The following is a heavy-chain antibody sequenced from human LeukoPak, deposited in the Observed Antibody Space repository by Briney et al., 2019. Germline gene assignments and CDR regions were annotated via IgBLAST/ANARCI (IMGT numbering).Heavy chain of an antibody. CDR1: GYTLTSYG. D-gene: IGHD6-25*01. J-gene: IGHJ4*02. Sequence: GASVKVSCKASGYTLTSYGISWVRQAPGQGLEWMGWISAYNGNTNYAQKLQGRVTMTTDTSTSTAYMELRSLRSDGTAVYYCARDHPSGVFDYWGQGTLVTVSS. CDR2: ISAYNGNT. CDR3: ARDHPSGVFDY. V-gene: IGHV1-18*01.